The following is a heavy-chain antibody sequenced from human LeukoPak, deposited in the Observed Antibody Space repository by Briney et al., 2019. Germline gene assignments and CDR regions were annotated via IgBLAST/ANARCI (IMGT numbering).Heavy chain of an antibody. Sequence: TSETLSLTCTVSGGSISSYYWSWIRQPPGKGLEWIGYIYYSGSTNYNPSLKSRVTISVDTSKNQFSLKLSSVTAADTAVYYCARVPWTYCSSTSCHDYWGQGTLVTVSS. CDR2: IYYSGST. CDR1: GGSISSYY. J-gene: IGHJ4*02. D-gene: IGHD2-2*01. CDR3: ARVPWTYCSSTSCHDY. V-gene: IGHV4-59*08.